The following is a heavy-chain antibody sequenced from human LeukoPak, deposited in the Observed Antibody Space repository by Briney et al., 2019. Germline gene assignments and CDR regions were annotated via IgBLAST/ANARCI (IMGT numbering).Heavy chain of an antibody. V-gene: IGHV1-46*01. Sequence: ASVKVSCKASGYTFTSYYMHWVRQAPGQGLEWMGIINPSGGSTSYAQKFQGRVTMTRDTSASTAYMELSSLRSEDAAVYYCARDGKMATINPNWFDPWGQGTLVTVSS. J-gene: IGHJ5*02. CDR2: INPSGGST. D-gene: IGHD5-24*01. CDR3: ARDGKMATINPNWFDP. CDR1: GYTFTSYY.